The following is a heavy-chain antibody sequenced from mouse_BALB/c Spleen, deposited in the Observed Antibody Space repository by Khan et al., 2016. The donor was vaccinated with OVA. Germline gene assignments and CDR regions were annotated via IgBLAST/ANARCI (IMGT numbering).Heavy chain of an antibody. CDR1: GYTFSTYT. CDR3: ASYYRYPAWFAY. J-gene: IGHJ3*01. V-gene: IGHV1-4*01. Sequence: QVQLKQSGAELARPGAAVKMSCKTSGYTFSTYTIHWVKQRPGQDLEWIGYINPSTDYTNYNQKFKDKATLTADKSSSTAYMQLISLTSEDSAVXYCASYYRYPAWFAYWGQGTLVTVSA. CDR2: INPSTDYT. D-gene: IGHD2-12*01.